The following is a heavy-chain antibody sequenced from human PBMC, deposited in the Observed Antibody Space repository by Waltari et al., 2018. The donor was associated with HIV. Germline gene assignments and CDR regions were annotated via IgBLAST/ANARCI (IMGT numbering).Heavy chain of an antibody. CDR3: ARDHKDGFTDY. CDR1: GFSFGSYE. Sequence: EVQLVESGGGLVQPGGSLRLSCKASGFSFGSYEMMWVRQAPGKGLEWVSYISGSGSTIFYADSLKGRFTVSRDNAKKSLYLQMNSLRAEDTAVYYCARDHKDGFTDYWGQGTLVTVSS. D-gene: IGHD2-15*01. J-gene: IGHJ4*02. V-gene: IGHV3-48*03. CDR2: ISGSGSTI.